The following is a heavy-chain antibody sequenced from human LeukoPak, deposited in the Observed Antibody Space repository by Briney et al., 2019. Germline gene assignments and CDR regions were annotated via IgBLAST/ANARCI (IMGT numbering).Heavy chain of an antibody. V-gene: IGHV1-69*05. J-gene: IGHJ5*02. Sequence: ASVKVSCKASGGTFSSYAISRVRQAPGQGLEWMGGIIPIFGTANYAQKFQGRVTITTDESTSTAYMELSSLRSEDTAVYYCAGSGYPYCSSTSCEGWFDPWGQGTLVTVSS. CDR1: GGTFSSYA. CDR2: IIPIFGTA. CDR3: AGSGYPYCSSTSCEGWFDP. D-gene: IGHD2-2*01.